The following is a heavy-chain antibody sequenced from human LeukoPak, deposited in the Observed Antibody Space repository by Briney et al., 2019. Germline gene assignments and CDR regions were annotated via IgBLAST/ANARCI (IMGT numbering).Heavy chain of an antibody. D-gene: IGHD2-21*02. CDR2: ISWNSGSI. Sequence: PGRSLRLSCAASGFTFDDYAMHWVRQAPGKGLEWVSGISWNSGSIGYAGSVKGRFTISRDNAKNSLYLQMNSLRAEDTALYYCAKARVVTAILDTLGYWGQGTLVTVSS. J-gene: IGHJ4*02. CDR3: AKARVVTAILDTLGY. V-gene: IGHV3-9*01. CDR1: GFTFDDYA.